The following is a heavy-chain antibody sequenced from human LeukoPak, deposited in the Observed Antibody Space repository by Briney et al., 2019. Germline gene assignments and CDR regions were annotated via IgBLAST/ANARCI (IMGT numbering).Heavy chain of an antibody. CDR2: INHSGST. Sequence: SETLSLTCAVYGGSFSGYYWSWIRQPPGKGLEWIGEINHSGSTNCIPSLKSRVTISVDTSKNQFSLKLSSVTAADTAVYYCARAESIAARRRAGYYYYYYGMDVWGQGTTVTVCS. CDR1: GGSFSGYY. J-gene: IGHJ6*02. CDR3: ARAESIAARRRAGYYYYYYGMDV. V-gene: IGHV4-34*01. D-gene: IGHD6-6*01.